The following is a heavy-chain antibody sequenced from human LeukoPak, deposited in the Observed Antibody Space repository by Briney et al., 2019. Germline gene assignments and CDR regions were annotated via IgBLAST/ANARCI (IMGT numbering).Heavy chain of an antibody. J-gene: IGHJ4*02. CDR2: LSGGGDYT. CDR1: GFTFSNYA. D-gene: IGHD2-21*02. Sequence: GGSLRLSCAASGFTFSNYAMSWVRQAPGKGLEWVSVLSGGGDYTVYADSVKGRFAISRDNSKNTLYLQMNGLRAEDTAVYYCAKGASCGGDCYSYFDYWGQGTLVTVSS. V-gene: IGHV3-23*01. CDR3: AKGASCGGDCYSYFDY.